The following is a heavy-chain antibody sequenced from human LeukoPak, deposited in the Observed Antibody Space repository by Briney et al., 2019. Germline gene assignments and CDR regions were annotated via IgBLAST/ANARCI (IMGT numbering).Heavy chain of an antibody. J-gene: IGHJ1*01. D-gene: IGHD2-21*01. CDR3: AREMDAHPRIVV. CDR1: GGSISSGGYR. Sequence: SQTLSLTCAVSGGSISSGGYRWTWIRHYPGKDLEWIGYINYSGSTYYNPSLKSRVIISVDTSKNQFSLNLNSVTAADTAVYYCAREMDAHPRIVVWGQGTLVTVSS. CDR2: INYSGST. V-gene: IGHV4-31*11.